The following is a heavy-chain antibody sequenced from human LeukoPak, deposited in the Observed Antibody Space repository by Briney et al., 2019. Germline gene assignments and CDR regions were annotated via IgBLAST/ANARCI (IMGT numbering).Heavy chain of an antibody. CDR3: ARSPVPTYYYGSGSPNWFDP. CDR1: GGSISSGSYY. J-gene: IGHJ5*02. V-gene: IGHV4-61*02. Sequence: SQTLSLTCTVSGGSISSGSYYWSWIRQPAGKGLEWIGRIYTSGSTNYNPSLKSRVTISVDTSKNQFSLKLSSVTAADTAVYYCARSPVPTYYYGSGSPNWFDPWGQGTLVTVSS. D-gene: IGHD3-10*01. CDR2: IYTSGST.